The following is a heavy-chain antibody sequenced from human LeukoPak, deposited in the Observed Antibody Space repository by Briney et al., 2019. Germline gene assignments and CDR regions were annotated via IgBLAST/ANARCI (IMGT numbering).Heavy chain of an antibody. D-gene: IGHD2-15*01. Sequence: GGSLRLSCAASGFTFSSYWMHWVRQAPGKGLVWVSRINSDGSSTSYADSVKGRFTISRDNSKKTLFLQMNSRRAEDTAVYYCATYFFTPYWGQGTLVTVSS. V-gene: IGHV3-74*01. J-gene: IGHJ4*02. CDR2: INSDGSST. CDR3: ATYFFTPY. CDR1: GFTFSSYW.